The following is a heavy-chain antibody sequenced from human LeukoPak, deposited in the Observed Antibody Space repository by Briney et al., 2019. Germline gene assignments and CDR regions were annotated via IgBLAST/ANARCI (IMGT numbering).Heavy chain of an antibody. CDR3: ARDQGDY. CDR1: GGSISSSSYY. CDR2: IHYSGST. Sequence: SETLSLTCTLSGGSISSSSYYWGWIRQPPGKGLEWIGSIHYSGSTYYNPSLKSRVTISVDTSKNQFSLKLSSVTAADTAVYYCARDQGDYWGQGTLVTVSS. J-gene: IGHJ4*02. V-gene: IGHV4-39*07.